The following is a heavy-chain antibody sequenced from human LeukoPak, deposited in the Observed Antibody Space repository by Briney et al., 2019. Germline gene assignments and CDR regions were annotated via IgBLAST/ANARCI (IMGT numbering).Heavy chain of an antibody. V-gene: IGHV1-18*01. Sequence: GASVTVSFKASGYTFPNQAISWVRQAPGQGLEWMGWISPYNGNTNHAQNFQGRLTMTTDTSSSTANMELRSLRSGDTAVYYCARGGSGSYFDYWGQGTLVTVSS. J-gene: IGHJ4*02. D-gene: IGHD3-10*01. CDR3: ARGGSGSYFDY. CDR2: ISPYNGNT. CDR1: GYTFPNQA.